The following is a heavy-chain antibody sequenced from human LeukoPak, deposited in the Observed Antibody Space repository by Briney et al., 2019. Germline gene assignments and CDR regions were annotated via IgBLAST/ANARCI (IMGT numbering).Heavy chain of an antibody. Sequence: PSETLSLTCTVSGGSISSYYWSWIRQPPGKGLEWIGYISYSGSTNYNPSLKSRRTISLDTSKRQFSLNLNSVTVADTALYYCARDDGGGWYQIDCWRQGRLV. CDR1: GGSISSYY. V-gene: IGHV4-59*12. CDR2: ISYSGST. D-gene: IGHD6-19*01. J-gene: IGHJ4*02. CDR3: ARDDGGGWYQIDC.